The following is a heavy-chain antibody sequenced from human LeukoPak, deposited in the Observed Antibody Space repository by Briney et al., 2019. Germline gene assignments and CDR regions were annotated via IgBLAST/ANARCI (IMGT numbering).Heavy chain of an antibody. D-gene: IGHD2-2*01. V-gene: IGHV1-8*01. Sequence: ASVKDSCKASGYTFTSYDINWVRQATGQGLEWMGWMNPNSGNTGYAQKFQGRVTMTRNTSISTAYMELSSLRSEDTAVYYCARENVVVPAAPEWGWFDPWGQGTLVTVSS. CDR1: GYTFTSYD. J-gene: IGHJ5*02. CDR2: MNPNSGNT. CDR3: ARENVVVPAAPEWGWFDP.